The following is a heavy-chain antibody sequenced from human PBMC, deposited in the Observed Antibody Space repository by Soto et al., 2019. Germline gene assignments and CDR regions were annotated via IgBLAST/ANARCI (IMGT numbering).Heavy chain of an antibody. Sequence: EVQLLESGGGLVQPGGSLRLSCAASGFTFSSYAMSWVRQAPGKGLEWVSAISGSGGSTYYADSVKGRFTISRDNSKNTLYLQMNSLRADDTAVYYCAKDHGQYYYDSSGLLGFDYWGQGTLVTVSS. D-gene: IGHD3-22*01. CDR3: AKDHGQYYYDSSGLLGFDY. CDR1: GFTFSSYA. J-gene: IGHJ4*02. CDR2: ISGSGGST. V-gene: IGHV3-23*01.